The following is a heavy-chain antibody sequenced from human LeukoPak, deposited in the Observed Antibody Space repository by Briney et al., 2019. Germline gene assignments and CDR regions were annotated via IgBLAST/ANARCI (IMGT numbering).Heavy chain of an antibody. V-gene: IGHV1-18*01. CDR1: GYTFTSFP. Sequence: GSVKVSFKASGYTFTSFPIAWVRQAPGQGLEWMGWISAYNGNTNYAQKLQGRVTMTTDTSASTAYMDLRSLRSDDTAVYYCVVRFGDSPGYWGQGTLVTVSS. CDR3: VVRFGDSPGY. CDR2: ISAYNGNT. J-gene: IGHJ4*02. D-gene: IGHD3-10*01.